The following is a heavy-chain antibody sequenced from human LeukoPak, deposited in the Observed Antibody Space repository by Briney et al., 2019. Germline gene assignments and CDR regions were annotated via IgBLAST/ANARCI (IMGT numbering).Heavy chain of an antibody. V-gene: IGHV4-34*01. D-gene: IGHD4-17*01. CDR2: INHSGYT. CDR3: TRMTTGHDY. Sequence: SETLSLTCAVSGVSFDDYYWAWVRQTPGKGLEWIGEINHSGYTNDSPSLKSRVTLSIDTSGKQFSLNLRSVTVADAGIYFCTRMTTGHDYWGQGTLVTVSS. CDR1: GVSFDDYY. J-gene: IGHJ4*02.